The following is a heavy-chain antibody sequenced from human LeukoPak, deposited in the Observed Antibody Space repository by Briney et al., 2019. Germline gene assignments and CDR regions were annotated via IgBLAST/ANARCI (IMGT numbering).Heavy chain of an antibody. CDR1: GYSISSGYY. CDR3: ARECSSTTCYTRSFDP. V-gene: IGHV4-38-2*02. D-gene: IGHD2-2*02. CDR2: IYHSGST. J-gene: IGHJ5*02. Sequence: SETLSLTCTVSGYSISSGYYWGWIRQPPGKGLEWIGNIYHSGSTYYNPSLKSRVTMSRDTSKNQFSLNLNSVTATDTAVYYCARECSSTTCYTRSFDPWGQGTLDTVSS.